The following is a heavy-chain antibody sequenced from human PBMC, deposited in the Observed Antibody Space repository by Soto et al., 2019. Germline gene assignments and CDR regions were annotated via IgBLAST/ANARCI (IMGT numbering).Heavy chain of an antibody. D-gene: IGHD3-10*01. J-gene: IGHJ5*02. V-gene: IGHV4-34*01. Sequence: PSETLCLTCAVYGVSFIGYYWSWILQPPGKGLEWIGEINHSGSTNYNPSLKSRVTISVDTSKNQFSLKLSSVTAADTAVYYCAICLYGSGWNWFDPWGQGTLVTVSS. CDR2: INHSGST. CDR1: GVSFIGYY. CDR3: AICLYGSGWNWFDP.